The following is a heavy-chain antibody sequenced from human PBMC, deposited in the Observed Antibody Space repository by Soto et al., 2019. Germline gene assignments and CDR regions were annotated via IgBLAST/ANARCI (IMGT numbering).Heavy chain of an antibody. D-gene: IGHD3-10*02. CDR2: ISYDGSDI. CDR3: AIVRVADSALDH. J-gene: IGHJ4*02. CDR1: GFIFSNYG. Sequence: QVQLVESGGGVVQPERSLRLSCVGSGFIFSNYGMHWVRQAPGKGLEWVAFISYDGSDILYADSVKGRFTISRDNSKSTLFLHMNRPTAEDTAIYFCAIVRVADSALDHWGQGTLVTVSS. V-gene: IGHV3-30*06.